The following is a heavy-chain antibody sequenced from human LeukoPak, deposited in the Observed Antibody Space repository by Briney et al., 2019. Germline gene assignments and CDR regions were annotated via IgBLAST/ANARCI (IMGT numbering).Heavy chain of an antibody. V-gene: IGHV3-23*01. D-gene: IGHD4-17*01. J-gene: IGHJ4*02. CDR3: AKDPYGDLTSGDY. CDR1: GFTFSNYA. CDR2: ISNSGDTT. Sequence: PGGSLRLSCAASGFTFSNYAMSWVRQAPGKGLEWVSGISNSGDTTYYADSVKGRFTLSRDNSKNTLHLQMNSLRAEDTAVYYCAKDPYGDLTSGDYWGQGTLVTVSS.